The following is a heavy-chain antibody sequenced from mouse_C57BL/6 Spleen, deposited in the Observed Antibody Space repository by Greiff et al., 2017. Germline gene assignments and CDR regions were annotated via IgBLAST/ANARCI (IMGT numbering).Heavy chain of an antibody. D-gene: IGHD2-4*01. J-gene: IGHJ2*01. Sequence: EVKLMESGPGLVKPSQSLSLTCSVTGYSITSGYYWNWIRQFPGNKLEWMGYISYDGSNNDNTSLPNRISITRDTTKNQFFLTLKSVTTEDTASYYCSRLSYDCIDYWGQGTTLTVSS. CDR1: GYSITSGYY. CDR2: ISYDGSN. CDR3: SRLSYDCIDY. V-gene: IGHV3-6*01.